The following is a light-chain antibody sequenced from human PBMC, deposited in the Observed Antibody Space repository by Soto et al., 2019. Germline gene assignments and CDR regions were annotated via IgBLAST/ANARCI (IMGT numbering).Light chain of an antibody. J-gene: IGKJ4*01. CDR2: GAS. Sequence: ESVLTQSPGTLSLSPGERATLSCRASQSVSTTYLAWYQQKPGQAPRLLIYGASSRATGIPDRFSGSGSGTDFTLTISRLEPEDFAVYYCQHYGSLVLTFGGGT. V-gene: IGKV3-20*01. CDR1: QSVSTTY. CDR3: QHYGSLVLT.